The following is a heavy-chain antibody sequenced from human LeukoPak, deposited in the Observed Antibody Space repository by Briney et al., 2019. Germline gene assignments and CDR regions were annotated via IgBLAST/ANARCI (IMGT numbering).Heavy chain of an antibody. Sequence: SETLSLTCTVSGYSISSGYYWGWIRQPPGKGLEWIGSLYYSGSTYYNPSLKSRVTISVDTSKNQFSLRLSSVTAADTAVYYCARDVAIWFGDWGQGTLVTVSS. CDR3: ARDVAIWFGD. D-gene: IGHD3-10*01. CDR2: LYYSGST. V-gene: IGHV4-38-2*02. CDR1: GYSISSGYY. J-gene: IGHJ4*02.